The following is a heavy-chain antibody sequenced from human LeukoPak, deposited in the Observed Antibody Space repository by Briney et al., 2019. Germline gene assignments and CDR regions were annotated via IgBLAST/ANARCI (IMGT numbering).Heavy chain of an antibody. CDR2: IDPSDSYT. CDR1: GYSFTSYW. Sequence: PGESLQISCKGSGYSFTSYWISWVRRMPGKGLEWMGRIDPSDSYTNYSPSFQGHVTISADKSISTAYLQWSSLKASDTAMYYCARQSGYGSGSYHDGMDVWGQGTTVTVSS. CDR3: ARQSGYGSGSYHDGMDV. J-gene: IGHJ6*02. D-gene: IGHD3-10*01. V-gene: IGHV5-10-1*01.